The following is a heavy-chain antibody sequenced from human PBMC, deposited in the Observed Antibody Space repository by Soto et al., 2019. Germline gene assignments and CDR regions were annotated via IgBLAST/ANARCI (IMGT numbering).Heavy chain of an antibody. D-gene: IGHD6-19*01. CDR2: ISAYNGNT. CDR1: GYTFTSYG. V-gene: IGHV1-18*01. CDR3: GGLVVAVAGTLFYFDS. J-gene: IGHJ4*02. Sequence: ASVKVSCKASGYTFTSYGISWVRQAPGQGLEWMGWISAYNGNTNYAQKLQGRVTMTTDTSTSTAYMELRSLRSDDTAVYYCGGLVVAVAGTLFYFDSGGQEHLVTVSS.